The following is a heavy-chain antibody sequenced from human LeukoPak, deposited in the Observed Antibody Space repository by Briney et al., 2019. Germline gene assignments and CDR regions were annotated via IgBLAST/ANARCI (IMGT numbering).Heavy chain of an antibody. CDR2: INHSGST. J-gene: IGHJ4*02. D-gene: IGHD3-3*01. CDR1: GGSFSGYY. Sequence: PSETLSLTCAVYGGSFSGYYWSWIRQPPGKGLEWIGEINHSGSTNYNPSLKSRVTISVDTSKNQFSLKLSSVTAADTAVYYCARGASRRFLEWLSRSDYWGQGTLVTVSS. V-gene: IGHV4-34*01. CDR3: ARGASRRFLEWLSRSDY.